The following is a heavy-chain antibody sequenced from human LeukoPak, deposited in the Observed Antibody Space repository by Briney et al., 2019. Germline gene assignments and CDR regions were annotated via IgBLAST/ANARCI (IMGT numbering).Heavy chain of an antibody. CDR2: IYTSGST. V-gene: IGHV4-4*07. J-gene: IGHJ4*02. D-gene: IGHD3-9*01. Sequence: PSETLSLTCTVAGGSISSYYWSWIRQLAGKGLGWIGRIYTSGSTNYNPSLKSRVTMSVDTPKNQFSLKLSSVTAADTAVYYCARGRYDILTGYYFWGQGTLVTVSS. CDR3: ARGRYDILTGYYF. CDR1: GGSISSYY.